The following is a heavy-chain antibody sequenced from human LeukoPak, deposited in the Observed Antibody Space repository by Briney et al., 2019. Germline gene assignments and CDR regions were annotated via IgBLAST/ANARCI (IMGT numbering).Heavy chain of an antibody. D-gene: IGHD3-3*01. Sequence: PGESLRLSCAASGFTLTSYTMNGVRQAPGGGPECGSSISSRRTYIYYADSVKGRFTSSRDNAKNSLYLQMNSLRAEDTAAYYCARAPHPPDYDVLSGYFPLDYWGQGALVTVSS. CDR3: ARAPHPPDYDVLSGYFPLDY. CDR1: GFTLTSYT. J-gene: IGHJ4*02. V-gene: IGHV3-21*01. CDR2: ISSRRTYI.